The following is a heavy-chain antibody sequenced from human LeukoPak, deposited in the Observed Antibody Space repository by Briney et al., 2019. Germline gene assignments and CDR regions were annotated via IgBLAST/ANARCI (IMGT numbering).Heavy chain of an antibody. D-gene: IGHD4-17*01. CDR3: ARDNAGYGDPRANAFDI. V-gene: IGHV3-30*04. CDR1: GFTFSSYA. CDR2: ISYDGSNK. Sequence: GRSLRLFSAASGFTFSSYAMHWVRQAPGKGLEWVAVISYDGSNKYYADSVKGRFTISRDNSKNTLYLQMNSLRAEDTAVYYCARDNAGYGDPRANAFDIWGQGTMVTVSS. J-gene: IGHJ3*02.